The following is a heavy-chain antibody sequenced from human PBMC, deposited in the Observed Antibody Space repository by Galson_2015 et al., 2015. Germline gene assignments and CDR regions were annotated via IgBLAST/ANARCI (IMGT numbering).Heavy chain of an antibody. CDR1: GFTFSSYA. CDR2: ISYDGSNK. CDR3: AREIYIESYITMVRGVIVENWFDP. D-gene: IGHD3-10*01. V-gene: IGHV3-30-3*01. Sequence: SLRLSCAASGFTFSSYAMHWVRQAPGKGLEWVAVISYDGSNKYYADSVKGRFTISRDNSKNTLYLQMNSLRAEDTAVYYCAREIYIESYITMVRGVIVENWFDPWGQGTLVTVSS. J-gene: IGHJ5*02.